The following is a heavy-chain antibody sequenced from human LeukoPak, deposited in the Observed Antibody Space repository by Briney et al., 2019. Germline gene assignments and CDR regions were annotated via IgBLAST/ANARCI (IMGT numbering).Heavy chain of an antibody. CDR2: LSGSGGDT. Sequence: PGGSLRLSCAASGFTFSRNALSWVRQAPGKGLEWVSSLSGSGGDTYYADSVKGWFTISRDNAKNMVYLQMNSLRAEDTAVYYCAKDPYGTRYFDYWGQGTLVTVSS. V-gene: IGHV3-23*01. CDR3: AKDPYGTRYFDY. J-gene: IGHJ4*02. CDR1: GFTFSRNA. D-gene: IGHD2-2*01.